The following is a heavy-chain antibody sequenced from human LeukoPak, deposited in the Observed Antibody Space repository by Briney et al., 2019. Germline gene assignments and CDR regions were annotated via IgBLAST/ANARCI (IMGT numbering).Heavy chain of an antibody. D-gene: IGHD1-14*01. Sequence: GGARRLLCSASGFTFCNHSMNWLRQAPGEGLEARPSISIVTNYTYYADSVKGRFTVSRDNAKNTLYLQMNRLSAEDTALYYCATDSKDDSCALTGAFDYWGQGTLVTVSS. CDR1: GFTFCNHS. J-gene: IGHJ4*02. CDR3: ATDSKDDSCALTGAFDY. V-gene: IGHV3-21*01. CDR2: ISIVTNYT.